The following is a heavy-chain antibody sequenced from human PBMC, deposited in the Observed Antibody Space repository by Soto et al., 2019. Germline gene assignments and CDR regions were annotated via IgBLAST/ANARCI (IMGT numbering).Heavy chain of an antibody. V-gene: IGHV3-23*01. CDR3: VRWNGFGDQ. D-gene: IGHD1-1*01. CDR2: FSGGGGGT. CDR1: GFTLSDYG. Sequence: EVQLLDSGGGLVQPGGSLRLSCAVSGFTLSDYGVTWVRQAPGKGLEWVSGFSGGGGGTFYADSVKGRFTISRDDSKNTAYLQMNGLGVEDTAVYYCVRWNGFGDQWGQGTLVTVSS. J-gene: IGHJ4*02.